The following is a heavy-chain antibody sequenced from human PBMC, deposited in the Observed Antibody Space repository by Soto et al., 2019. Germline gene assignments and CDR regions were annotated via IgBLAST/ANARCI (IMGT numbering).Heavy chain of an antibody. J-gene: IGHJ4*02. CDR1: GFSFSDYS. Sequence: EVQLLHSGGGLAQPGGSLTLSCAASGFSFSDYSMNWVRRAPGKGLELVSAFSAGGDYRHYADSVKGRFTISRDNSKNTLFLQMNSLRAEDTARYYCAREARYDRGVYHYEGIDYWGQGTLVTVSS. D-gene: IGHD3-22*01. CDR3: AREARYDRGVYHYEGIDY. CDR2: FSAGGDYR. V-gene: IGHV3-23*01.